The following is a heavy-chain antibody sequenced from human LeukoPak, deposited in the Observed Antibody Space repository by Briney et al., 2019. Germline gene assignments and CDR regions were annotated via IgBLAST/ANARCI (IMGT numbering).Heavy chain of an antibody. J-gene: IGHJ4*02. CDR2: ISSSSITI. V-gene: IGHV3-48*01. CDR1: GFTFNTYS. D-gene: IGHD4-17*01. Sequence: GGTLRLSCAASGFTFNTYSMNRVRQAPGKGLEWVSYISSSSITIYYADSMKRLVTIASDNTKNSLHLQMNSLTADDTAVYYWTRALGRSVTTPFDFWGQGTLVTVSS. CDR3: TRALGRSVTTPFDF.